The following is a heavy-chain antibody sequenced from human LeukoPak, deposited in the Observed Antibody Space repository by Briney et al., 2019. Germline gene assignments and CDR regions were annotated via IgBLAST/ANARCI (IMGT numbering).Heavy chain of an antibody. D-gene: IGHD6-19*01. CDR3: ARRSSAGAFDI. CDR2: FYPGDSDT. Sequence: GESLKISCKVSGYNFMSYWIGWVRQMPGKGLEWMGIFYPGDSDTRYSPSFQGQVTISADKSISTAYLQWSSLKTSDTAMYYCARRSSAGAFDIWGQGTMVTVSS. V-gene: IGHV5-51*01. CDR1: GYNFMSYW. J-gene: IGHJ3*02.